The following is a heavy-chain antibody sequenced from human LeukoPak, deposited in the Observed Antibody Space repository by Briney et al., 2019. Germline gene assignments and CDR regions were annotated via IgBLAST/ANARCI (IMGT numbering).Heavy chain of an antibody. Sequence: QPGGSLRLSCAASGFTFGSYWMSWVRQAPGKGLEWVANIKQDGSEKYYVDSVKGRFTISRDNAKNSLYLQMNSLRAEDTAVYYCARMGGSGSYFPQIFDYWGQGTLVTVSS. D-gene: IGHD3-10*01. J-gene: IGHJ4*02. CDR3: ARMGGSGSYFPQIFDY. CDR1: GFTFGSYW. CDR2: IKQDGSEK. V-gene: IGHV3-7*03.